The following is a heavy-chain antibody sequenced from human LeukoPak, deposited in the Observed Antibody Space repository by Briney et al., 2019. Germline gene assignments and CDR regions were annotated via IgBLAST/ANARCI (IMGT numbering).Heavy chain of an antibody. CDR1: GFTFSNYW. Sequence: GGSLRLSCATSGFTFSNYWMTWVPQAPGKGLEWVASIREDGSEKDYVDSVKGRFTISRDNAKNSLYLQMNSLRAEDTAVYYCARSYDYIWGTYRPFYYCAYWAQGTMVTVSS. CDR2: IREDGSEK. D-gene: IGHD3-16*02. J-gene: IGHJ4*02. V-gene: IGHV3-7*01. CDR3: ARSYDYIWGTYRPFYYCAY.